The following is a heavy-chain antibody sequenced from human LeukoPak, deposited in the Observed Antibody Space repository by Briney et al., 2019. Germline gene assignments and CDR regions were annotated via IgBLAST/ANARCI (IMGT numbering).Heavy chain of an antibody. CDR3: ARDLSRYYYGSVQPSKVYGMDV. V-gene: IGHV1-69*05. J-gene: IGHJ6*02. Sequence: GASVKVSCKASGGTFSSYAISWVRQAPGQGLEWMGGIIPIFGTANYAQKFQGRVTITTDESTSTAYMELSSLRSEDTAVYYCARDLSRYYYGSVQPSKVYGMDVWGQGTTVTVSS. D-gene: IGHD3-10*01. CDR1: GGTFSSYA. CDR2: IIPIFGTA.